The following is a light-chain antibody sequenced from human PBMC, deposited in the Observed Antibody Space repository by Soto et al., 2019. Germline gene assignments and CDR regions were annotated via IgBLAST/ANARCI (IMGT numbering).Light chain of an antibody. CDR3: NSYTSASTYV. CDR2: DVT. J-gene: IGLJ1*01. V-gene: IGLV2-14*03. Sequence: QSVLTQPASVSGSPGQSITISCTGTGSDIGSYNYVSWYQHHPGKVPKFIIYDVTNRPSGVSDRFSGSKSGNTASLTISGLQAEDEVDYYCNSYTSASTYVFGTGTKVTVL. CDR1: GSDIGSYNY.